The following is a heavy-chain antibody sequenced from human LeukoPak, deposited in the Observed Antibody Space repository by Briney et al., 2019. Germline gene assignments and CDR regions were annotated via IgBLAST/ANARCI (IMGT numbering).Heavy chain of an antibody. J-gene: IGHJ3*02. CDR2: INSDGSST. V-gene: IGHV3-74*01. Sequence: GGSLRLSCAASGFTFSSYWMHWVRQAPGKGLGWVSRINSDGSSTSYADSVKGRFTISRDNAKNMLYLQMNSLRAEDTAVYYCARVGLYYYDSSGYASGAFDIWGQGTMVTVSS. CDR3: ARVGLYYYDSSGYASGAFDI. CDR1: GFTFSSYW. D-gene: IGHD3-22*01.